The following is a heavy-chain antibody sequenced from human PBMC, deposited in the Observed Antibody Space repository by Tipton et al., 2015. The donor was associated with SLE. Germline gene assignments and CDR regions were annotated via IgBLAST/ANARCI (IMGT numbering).Heavy chain of an antibody. V-gene: IGHV5-51*01. Sequence: QLVQSGAEVKKPGESLEISCKGFGYRFANYWIAWVRQMPGKGLEWMGIIYPGDSDTRYSPSFQGQVTISADKSISTAYLQWSSLKASDTAMYYCARLTDSSSLSPAGYFQHWGQGTLVTVSS. CDR2: IYPGDSDT. CDR1: GYRFANYW. D-gene: IGHD6-13*01. J-gene: IGHJ1*01. CDR3: ARLTDSSSLSPAGYFQH.